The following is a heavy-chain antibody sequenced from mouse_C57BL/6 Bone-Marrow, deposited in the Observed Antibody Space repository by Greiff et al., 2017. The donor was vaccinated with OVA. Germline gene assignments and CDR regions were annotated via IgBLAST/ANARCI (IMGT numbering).Heavy chain of an antibody. CDR3: ACYAMDY. V-gene: IGHV14-3*01. J-gene: IGHJ4*01. Sequence: VQLKESVAELVRPGASVKLSCTASGFTFKNTYMHWVKQRPEQGLEWIGRIDPANGNTNYAPKFKGKATITADTSSNTAYLQLSSLTSADTAIYYCACYAMDYWGQGTSVTVSS. CDR2: IDPANGNT. CDR1: GFTFKNTY.